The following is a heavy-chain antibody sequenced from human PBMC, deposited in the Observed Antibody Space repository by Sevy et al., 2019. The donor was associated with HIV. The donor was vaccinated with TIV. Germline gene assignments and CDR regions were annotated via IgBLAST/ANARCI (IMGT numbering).Heavy chain of an antibody. Sequence: LSLTCVASGFTSSSYAMSWVRQAPGKGLEWVSSISESGAMTYYADSVKGGFTISRDNSKSTLYLQMNSLRAEDTAIYYCAKASIEVAATTGGVFDYWGQRTLVTVSS. V-gene: IGHV3-23*01. CDR2: ISESGAMT. J-gene: IGHJ4*02. CDR3: AKASIEVAATTGGVFDY. D-gene: IGHD6-19*01. CDR1: GFTSSSYA.